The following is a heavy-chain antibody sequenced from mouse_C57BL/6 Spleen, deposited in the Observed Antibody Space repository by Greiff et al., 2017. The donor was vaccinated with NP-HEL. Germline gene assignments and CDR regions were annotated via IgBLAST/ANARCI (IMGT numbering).Heavy chain of an antibody. Sequence: QVQLKQPGAELVRPGSSVKLSCKASGYTFTSYWMDWVKQRPGQGLEWIGNIYPSDSETHYNQKFKDKATLTVDKSSSTAYMQLSSLTSEDSAVYYCARGVTTSFAYWGQGTLVTVSA. J-gene: IGHJ3*01. V-gene: IGHV1-61*01. D-gene: IGHD2-2*01. CDR1: GYTFTSYW. CDR2: IYPSDSET. CDR3: ARGVTTSFAY.